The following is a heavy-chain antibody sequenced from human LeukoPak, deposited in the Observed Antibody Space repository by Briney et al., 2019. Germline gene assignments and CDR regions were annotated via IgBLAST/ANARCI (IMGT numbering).Heavy chain of an antibody. J-gene: IGHJ4*02. Sequence: KTGGSLRLSCAASGFTFSSYSMNWVRQAPGKGLEWVSSISSSSSYIYYADSVKGRFTISRDNAKNSLYLQMNSLSAEDTAVYYCARGAYSFGPDDYWGQGTLVTVSS. CDR1: GFTFSSYS. CDR2: ISSSSSYI. D-gene: IGHD5-18*01. V-gene: IGHV3-21*01. CDR3: ARGAYSFGPDDY.